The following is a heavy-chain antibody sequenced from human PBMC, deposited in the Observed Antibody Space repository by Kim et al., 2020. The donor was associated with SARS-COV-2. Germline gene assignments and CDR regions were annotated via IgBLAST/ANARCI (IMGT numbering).Heavy chain of an antibody. CDR1: GFTFSNAW. J-gene: IGHJ4*02. D-gene: IGHD6-13*01. Sequence: GGSLRLSCAASGFTFSNAWMSWVRQAPGKGPEWVGRIKSKTDGGTTDYAAPVKGRFTISRDDSKNTLYLQMNSLKTEDTAVYYCTTPSSYTISWYYWGQGTLLTVSS. V-gene: IGHV3-15*01. CDR3: TTPSSYTISWYY. CDR2: IKSKTDGGTT.